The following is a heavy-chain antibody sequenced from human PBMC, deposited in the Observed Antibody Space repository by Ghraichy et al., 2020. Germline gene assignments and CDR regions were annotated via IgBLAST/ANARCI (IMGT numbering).Heavy chain of an antibody. V-gene: IGHV3-30-3*01. D-gene: IGHD7-27*01. CDR3: ARDRSTGETLHYYNGMDV. CDR1: GFTFSAYA. CDR2: ASFDGRNK. Sequence: GESLNISCAASGFTFSAYALHWVRQAPGKGLEWVAVASFDGRNKYYADSVRGRFTISRDRFKNTLYLQMNSLRPEDTAIYFCARDRSTGETLHYYNGMDVWGQGTTVTVSS. J-gene: IGHJ6*02.